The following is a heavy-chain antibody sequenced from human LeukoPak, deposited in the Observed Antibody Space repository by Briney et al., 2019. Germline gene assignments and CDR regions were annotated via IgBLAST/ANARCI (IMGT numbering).Heavy chain of an antibody. CDR2: ISTDGRTT. CDR1: GFSFSNYW. J-gene: IGHJ4*02. CDR3: ARGILGGFGPDF. D-gene: IGHD5-12*01. V-gene: IGHV3-74*01. Sequence: GGSLRLSCSASGFSFSNYWMHWVRQPPGKGLVWVARISTDGRTTNYADSAKGRFTISRDNAKNTLYLQMSSLGVEDTASYFCARGILGGFGPDFWGQGALVTVSS.